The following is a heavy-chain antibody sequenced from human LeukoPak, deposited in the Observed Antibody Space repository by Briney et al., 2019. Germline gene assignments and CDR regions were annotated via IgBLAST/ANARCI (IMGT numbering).Heavy chain of an antibody. CDR2: IYYSGST. CDR1: GGSISVGTYY. Sequence: SETLSLTCTVSGGSISVGTYYRSWIRQPPGKGLEWIGYIYYSGSTYYHPSLKSRVSISVDTSKNQFSLKLSSVTAADTAVYYCARDRDGYNLDAFDIWGQGTMVTVSS. D-gene: IGHD5-24*01. CDR3: ARDRDGYNLDAFDI. V-gene: IGHV4-30-4*08. J-gene: IGHJ3*02.